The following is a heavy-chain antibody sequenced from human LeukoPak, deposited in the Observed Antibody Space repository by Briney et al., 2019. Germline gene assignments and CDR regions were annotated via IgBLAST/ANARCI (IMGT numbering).Heavy chain of an antibody. D-gene: IGHD4-23*01. CDR2: ISSTGRTV. Sequence: GGSLRPSCAASGFTFSSYWMHWVRQAPGKGLEWVSYISSTGRTVYYADSVRGRFTISRDNAQNSLYLQMNSLRPEDTAIYYCARVTSGNCDYWGQGTLVTVSS. CDR3: ARVTSGNCDY. CDR1: GFTFSSYW. J-gene: IGHJ4*02. V-gene: IGHV3-48*03.